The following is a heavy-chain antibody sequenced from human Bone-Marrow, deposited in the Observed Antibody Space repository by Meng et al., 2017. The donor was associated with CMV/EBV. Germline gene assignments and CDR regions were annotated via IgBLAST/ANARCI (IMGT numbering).Heavy chain of an antibody. CDR3: ARTYDFWSGYYLYYYYYGMDV. CDR2: ISYDGSNK. V-gene: IGHV3-30*04. Sequence: GESLKISCAASGFTFSSYAMHWVRQAPGKGLEWVAVISYDGSNKYYADSVKGRFTISRDNSKNTLYLQMNSLRAEDTAVYYCARTYDFWSGYYLYYYYYGMDVWGQGTTVTVSS. J-gene: IGHJ6*02. D-gene: IGHD3-3*01. CDR1: GFTFSSYA.